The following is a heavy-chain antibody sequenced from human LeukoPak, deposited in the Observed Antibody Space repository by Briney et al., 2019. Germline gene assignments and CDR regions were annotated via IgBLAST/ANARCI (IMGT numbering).Heavy chain of an antibody. Sequence: ASVKVSCKASGYTFTGHYMHWVRRAAGQGLEWMGRINPNSGGTNYAQKFQGRVTMTRDTSISTAYMELSRLRSDDTAVYYCARGATAGTGDLGYWGQGTLVTVSS. CDR3: ARGATAGTGDLGY. V-gene: IGHV1-2*06. CDR2: INPNSGGT. J-gene: IGHJ4*02. CDR1: GYTFTGHY. D-gene: IGHD7-27*01.